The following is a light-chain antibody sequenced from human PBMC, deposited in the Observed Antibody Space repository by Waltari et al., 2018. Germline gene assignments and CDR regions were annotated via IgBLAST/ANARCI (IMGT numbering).Light chain of an antibody. Sequence: QSVLTQPPSVSGAPGQRVTDSCPGRRSNIGAGYVVHWYQQLPGTAPKLLIYGNSNRPSGVPDRFSGSKSGTSASLAITGLQAEDEADYYCQSYDSSLSGSRVFGTGTKVTVL. V-gene: IGLV1-40*01. CDR1: RSNIGAGYV. CDR3: QSYDSSLSGSRV. J-gene: IGLJ1*01. CDR2: GNS.